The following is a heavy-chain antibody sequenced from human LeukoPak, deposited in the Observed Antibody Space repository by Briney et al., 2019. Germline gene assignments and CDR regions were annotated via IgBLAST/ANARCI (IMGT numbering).Heavy chain of an antibody. V-gene: IGHV3-7*01. CDR3: AMGGWYFDY. CDR1: GLTFSSYW. J-gene: IGHJ4*02. D-gene: IGHD3-16*01. CDR2: IKQDGSEK. Sequence: GGSLRLSCAASGLTFSSYWMSWVRQAPGKGLEWVANIKQDGSEKYYVDSVKGRFIISRDNAKNSLYLQMNSLRADDTAVYYCAMGGWYFDYWGQGTLVTVSS.